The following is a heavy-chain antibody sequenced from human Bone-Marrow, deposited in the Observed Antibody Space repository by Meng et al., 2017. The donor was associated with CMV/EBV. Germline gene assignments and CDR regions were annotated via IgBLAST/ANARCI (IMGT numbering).Heavy chain of an antibody. CDR3: AKDRRWGSYSSSIAFAY. Sequence: GGSLRLSCAASGFTFSSYAMSWVRQAPGKGLEWVSVIYSGGSSTYYADSVKGRFTISRDNSKNTLYLQMNSLRAEDTAVYYCAKDRRWGSYSSSIAFAYWGQGPLVTVYS. V-gene: IGHV3-23*03. CDR2: IYSGGSST. CDR1: GFTFSSYA. D-gene: IGHD6-6*01. J-gene: IGHJ4*02.